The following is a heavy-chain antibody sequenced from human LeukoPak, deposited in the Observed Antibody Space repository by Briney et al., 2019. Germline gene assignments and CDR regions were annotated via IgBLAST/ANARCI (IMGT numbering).Heavy chain of an antibody. V-gene: IGHV3-23*01. CDR2: ISGSGGST. Sequence: GGSLRLSCAASGFTFSSYAMSWVRQAPGKELKWVSAISGSGGSTYYADSVKGRFTISRDNAKISLYLQMNSLRVEDTAVYYCARGGSSGWYGGKNAFDIWGQGTMVTVSS. CDR3: ARGGSSGWYGGKNAFDI. CDR1: GFTFSSYA. D-gene: IGHD6-19*01. J-gene: IGHJ3*02.